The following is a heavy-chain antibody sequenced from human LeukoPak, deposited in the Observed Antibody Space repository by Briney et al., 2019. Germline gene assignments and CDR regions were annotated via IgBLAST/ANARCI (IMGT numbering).Heavy chain of an antibody. CDR1: GGSISSYY. J-gene: IGHJ3*02. V-gene: IGHV4-59*01. Sequence: SETLSLTCTVPGGSISSYYWSWIRQPPGKGLEWIGYIYYGGSTNYNPSLKNRVTISVDTSKNQFSLKLSSVTAADTAVYYCASQIAYDAFDIWGQGTMVTVSS. CDR2: IYYGGST. CDR3: ASQIAYDAFDI. D-gene: IGHD2-21*01.